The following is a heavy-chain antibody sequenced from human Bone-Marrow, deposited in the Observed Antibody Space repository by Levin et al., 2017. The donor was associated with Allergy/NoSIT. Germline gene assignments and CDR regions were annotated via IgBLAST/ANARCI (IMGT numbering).Heavy chain of an antibody. V-gene: IGHV5-51*01. Sequence: GESLKISCKGSGYSFTSYWIGWVRQMPGKGLEWMGIIYPGDSDTRYSPAFQGQVTISADKSISTAYLQWSSLKASDCAMYYCAGRGAAAAGTFRWFDPWGQGTLVTVSS. J-gene: IGHJ5*02. D-gene: IGHD6-13*01. CDR1: GYSFTSYW. CDR3: AGRGAAAAGTFRWFDP. CDR2: IYPGDSDT.